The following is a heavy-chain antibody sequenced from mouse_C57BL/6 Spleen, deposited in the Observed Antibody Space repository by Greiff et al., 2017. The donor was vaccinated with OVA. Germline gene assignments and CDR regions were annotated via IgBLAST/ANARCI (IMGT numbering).Heavy chain of an antibody. Sequence: VQLQQPGAELVRPGSSVKLSCKASGYTFTSYWMHWVKQRPIQGLEWIGNIDPSDSETHYNQKFKDKATLTVDKSSSTAYMQLSSLTSEDSAVYDCARWGYDGVDYWGQGTTLTVSS. CDR1: GYTFTSYW. V-gene: IGHV1-52*01. J-gene: IGHJ2*01. CDR3: ARWGYDGVDY. D-gene: IGHD2-2*01. CDR2: IDPSDSET.